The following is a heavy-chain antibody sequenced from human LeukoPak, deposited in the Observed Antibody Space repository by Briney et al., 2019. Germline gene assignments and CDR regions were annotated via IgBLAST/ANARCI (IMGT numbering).Heavy chain of an antibody. V-gene: IGHV4-61*02. Sequence: SSETLSLTCTVSGGSISSGSYYWTWIRQPAGKGLEWIGRIYPSGSTNYNPSLKSRVTISVDTSKNQFSLKLSSVTAADTAVYYCARATVTTPYWYFDLWGRGTLVTVSS. D-gene: IGHD4-11*01. CDR1: GGSISSGSYY. CDR2: IYPSGST. J-gene: IGHJ2*01. CDR3: ARATVTTPYWYFDL.